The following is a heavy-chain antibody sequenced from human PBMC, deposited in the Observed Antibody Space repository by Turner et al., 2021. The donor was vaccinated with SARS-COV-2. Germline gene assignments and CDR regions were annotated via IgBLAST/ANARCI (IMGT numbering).Heavy chain of an antibody. Sequence: VQLVESGGGLVQPGGSLRLSCEASAFTFSSYGMHWVRQAPGKGLEWVAVTSYDGSNKYYADSVKGRFTISRDNSKNTLYLQMNSLRAEDTAVYYCAKQQGLHSNPMYYFDYWGQGTLVTVSS. D-gene: IGHD4-4*01. CDR3: AKQQGLHSNPMYYFDY. CDR2: TSYDGSNK. CDR1: AFTFSSYG. V-gene: IGHV3-30*18. J-gene: IGHJ4*02.